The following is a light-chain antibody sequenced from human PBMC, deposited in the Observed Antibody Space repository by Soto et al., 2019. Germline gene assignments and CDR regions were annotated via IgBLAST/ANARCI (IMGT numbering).Light chain of an antibody. Sequence: EIVMTQSPATLSVSPGERATLSCRASQSVSSNLAWYQQKPGQAPRLLIYGASTRATGIPGRFSGSGSGTAFTLTISSLQSEDFAVYYCQQYNNWYTFGQGTKLEIK. CDR2: GAS. V-gene: IGKV3-15*01. CDR3: QQYNNWYT. CDR1: QSVSSN. J-gene: IGKJ2*01.